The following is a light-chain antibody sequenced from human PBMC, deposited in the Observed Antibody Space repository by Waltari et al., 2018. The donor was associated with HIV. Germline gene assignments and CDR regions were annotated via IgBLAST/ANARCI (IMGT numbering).Light chain of an antibody. CDR3: CSYSGSGTLYV. Sequence: QSALTQPRSVSGSPGQSVTISCTGTSSDVGGYTFVSWYQHHPGKAPKLVISDVTNRPSGVPDRFSDSKAGNTASLTISGLQAEDEADYYCCSYSGSGTLYVFGTGTEVTVL. CDR1: SSDVGGYTF. V-gene: IGLV2-11*01. CDR2: DVT. J-gene: IGLJ1*01.